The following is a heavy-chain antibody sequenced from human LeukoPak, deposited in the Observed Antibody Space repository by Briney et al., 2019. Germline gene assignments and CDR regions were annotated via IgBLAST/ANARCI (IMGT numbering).Heavy chain of an antibody. CDR1: GYTFTSYG. CDR3: ARDANTMVRGAIDY. J-gene: IGHJ4*02. V-gene: IGHV1-18*04. Sequence: ASVKVSCKASGYTFTSYGISWVRQAPGQGLEWMGWISAYNGNTNYAQKLQGRVTMTTDTSTSTAYMELRSLRSDDTVVYYCARDANTMVRGAIDYWGQGTLVTVSS. D-gene: IGHD3-10*01. CDR2: ISAYNGNT.